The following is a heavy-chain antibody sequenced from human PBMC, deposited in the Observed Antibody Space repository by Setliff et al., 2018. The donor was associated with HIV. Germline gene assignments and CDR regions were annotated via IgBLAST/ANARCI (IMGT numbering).Heavy chain of an antibody. CDR1: DVSLSAYY. D-gene: IGHD3-3*01. Sequence: NPSETLSLTCTVSDVSLSAYYWSWIRQPPGKGLEWIGDIFYTGSTNYNPSLKSRVTISIDTSKNHFSLRLSSLTAADTAVDYCARQRGGRVTIFGVSGGWFDPWGQGTLVTVS. CDR3: ARQRGGRVTIFGVSGGWFDP. CDR2: IFYTGST. V-gene: IGHV4-59*08. J-gene: IGHJ5*02.